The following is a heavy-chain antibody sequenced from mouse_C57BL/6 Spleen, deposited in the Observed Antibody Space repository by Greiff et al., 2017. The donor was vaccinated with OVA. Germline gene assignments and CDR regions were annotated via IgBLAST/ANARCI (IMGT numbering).Heavy chain of an antibody. CDR3: ARERDYYGSSRYFDV. J-gene: IGHJ1*03. D-gene: IGHD1-1*01. CDR2: INYDGSST. CDR1: GFTFSDYY. Sequence: EVQVVESEGGLVQPGRSMKLSCTASGFTFSDYYMAWVRQVPEKGLEWVANINYDGSSTYYLDSLKSRFIISRDNAKNILYLQMSSLKSEDTATYYCARERDYYGSSRYFDVWGTGTTVTVSS. V-gene: IGHV5-16*01.